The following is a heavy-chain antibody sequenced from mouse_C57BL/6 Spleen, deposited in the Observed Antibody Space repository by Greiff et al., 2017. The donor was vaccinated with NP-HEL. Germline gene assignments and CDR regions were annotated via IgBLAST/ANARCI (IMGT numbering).Heavy chain of an antibody. CDR3: CGRGVYYYDGGFDY. CDR1: GYSFTDYN. D-gene: IGHD1-1*01. J-gene: IGHJ2*01. CDR2: INPNFGTT. V-gene: IGHV1-39*01. Sequence: LVESGPELVKPGASVKISCKASGYSFTDYNMNWVKQSTGKSLEWIGVINPNFGTTSYNQKFKGKATLTADQSSSTAYMQLNSLTSEDSAAFYCCGRGVYYYDGGFDYWGQGTTLTVSS.